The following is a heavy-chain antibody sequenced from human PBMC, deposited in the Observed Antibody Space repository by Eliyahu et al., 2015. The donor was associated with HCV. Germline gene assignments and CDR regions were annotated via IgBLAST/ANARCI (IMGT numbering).Heavy chain of an antibody. CDR2: IHISGST. V-gene: IGHV4-4*07. CDR3: ARDGDAVAHLEKYAMDV. Sequence: LQESGPGLVKPSETLSLTCSVSGDSISGYYWSWIRQAAGKGLEWIGRIHISGSTNYSSSLKSRVTMSVDTFNNQFSLKLNSVTAADAAVYYCARDGDAVAHLEKYAMDVWGQGTTVTVSS. D-gene: IGHD6-19*01. J-gene: IGHJ6*02. CDR1: GDSISGYY.